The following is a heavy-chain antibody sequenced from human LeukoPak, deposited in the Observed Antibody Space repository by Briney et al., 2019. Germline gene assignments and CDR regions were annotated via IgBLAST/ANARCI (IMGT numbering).Heavy chain of an antibody. CDR3: ATEWFGEFQADY. Sequence: PGGSLRLSCAASGFTFSSYEMNWVRQAPGKGLEWVSYISSSGRTIYYADSVKGRFTISRDNSKNTLYLQMNSLRAEDTAVYYCATEWFGEFQADYWGQGTLVTVSS. D-gene: IGHD3-10*01. V-gene: IGHV3-48*03. CDR1: GFTFSSYE. CDR2: ISSSGRTI. J-gene: IGHJ4*02.